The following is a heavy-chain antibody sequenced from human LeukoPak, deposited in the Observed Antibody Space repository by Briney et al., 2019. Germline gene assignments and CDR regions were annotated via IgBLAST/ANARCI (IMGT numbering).Heavy chain of an antibody. Sequence: ASVKVSCKASGGTFSSYAISWVRQAPGQGLEWMGRMNPNSGNTGYAQKFQGRVTMTRNTSISTAYMELSSLRSEDTAVYYCARGQGYCGGDCYWFDPWGQGTLVTVSS. D-gene: IGHD2-21*02. V-gene: IGHV1-8*02. CDR3: ARGQGYCGGDCYWFDP. CDR2: MNPNSGNT. J-gene: IGHJ5*02. CDR1: GGTFSSYA.